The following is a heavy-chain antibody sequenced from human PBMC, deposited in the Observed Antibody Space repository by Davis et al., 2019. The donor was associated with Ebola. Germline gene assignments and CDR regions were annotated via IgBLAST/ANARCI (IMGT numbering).Heavy chain of an antibody. CDR2: IYYTGSA. V-gene: IGHV4-59*08. CDR3: ARHVRHFDWSIDC. CDR1: GGSISSYY. Sequence: SETLSLTCTVSGGSISSYYWSWIRQPPGKGLEWIGYIYYTGSAYYSPSLRSRTAMSIDTSKNQFSLRLYSMTAADTAVYFCARHVRHFDWSIDCWGQGTLVTVSS. D-gene: IGHD3-9*01. J-gene: IGHJ4*02.